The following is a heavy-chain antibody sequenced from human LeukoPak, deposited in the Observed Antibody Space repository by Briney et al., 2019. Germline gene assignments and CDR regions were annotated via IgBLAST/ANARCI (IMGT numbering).Heavy chain of an antibody. CDR3: TTGEGIAARLYYYMDV. V-gene: IGHV3-15*01. CDR1: GFTFSNAW. D-gene: IGHD6-6*01. CDR2: IKSKTDGGTT. J-gene: IGHJ6*03. Sequence: PGGSLRLSCAASGFTFSNAWMSWVRQAPGKGLEWVGRIKSKTDGGTTDYAAPVKGRFTISRDDSKNTLYLQMNGLKTEDTAVYYCTTGEGIAARLYYYMDVWGKGTTVTVSS.